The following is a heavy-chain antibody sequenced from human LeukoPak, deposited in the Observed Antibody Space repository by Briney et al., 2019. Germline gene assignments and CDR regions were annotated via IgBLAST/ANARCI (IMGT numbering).Heavy chain of an antibody. CDR3: AKDMGSWTLRGDFDY. CDR2: ISWDSGSI. J-gene: IGHJ4*02. Sequence: PGRSLRLSCTASGSTFDDHDMHWVRQAPGKGLEWVSGISWDSGSIGYADSVKGRFTISRDNAKNSLYLQMNSLRAEDTALYYCAKDMGSWTLRGDFDYWGQGTLVTVSS. CDR1: GSTFDDHD. V-gene: IGHV3-9*01. D-gene: IGHD6-13*01.